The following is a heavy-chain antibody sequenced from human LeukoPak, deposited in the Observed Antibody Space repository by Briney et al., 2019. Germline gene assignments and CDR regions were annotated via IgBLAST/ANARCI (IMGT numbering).Heavy chain of an antibody. CDR3: ARQIAHYDILTGYLPGYFDY. CDR1: GGSISSYY. D-gene: IGHD3-9*01. Sequence: SETLSLTCTVSGGSISSYYWSWIRQPPGKGLEWIGYIYYSGSTNYNLSLKSRVTISVDTSKNQFSLKLSSVTAADTAVYYCARQIAHYDILTGYLPGYFDYWGQGTLVTVSS. V-gene: IGHV4-59*08. CDR2: IYYSGST. J-gene: IGHJ4*02.